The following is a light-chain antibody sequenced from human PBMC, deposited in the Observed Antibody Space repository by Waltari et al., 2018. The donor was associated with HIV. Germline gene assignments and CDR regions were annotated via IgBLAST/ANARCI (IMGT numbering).Light chain of an antibody. V-gene: IGLV2-14*01. CDR2: EVV. CDR3: SSYTSNDTVL. CDR1: NRAFRSPTY. J-gene: IGLJ2*01. Sequence: HSALTQPASVSASPGPSITLSCHGTNRAFRSPTYSPWYQQHPGQVPKFILYEVVSRPSGVSHRFSGSQSGNTASLTISGLQAEDEADYYCSSYTSNDTVLFGGGTKVTVL.